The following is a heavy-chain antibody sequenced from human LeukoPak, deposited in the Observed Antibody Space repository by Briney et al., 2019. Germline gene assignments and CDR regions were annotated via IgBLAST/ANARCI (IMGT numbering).Heavy chain of an antibody. Sequence: PSETLSLTCTVSSGSISSDYWSWIRQPPGKGLEWIGYISYSGSANYNPSLKTRVTISVDTSKNQFSLKLSSVTAADTAVYYCARAAAAVYYYDSSGYDYWGQGTLVTVSS. V-gene: IGHV4-59*01. CDR2: ISYSGSA. D-gene: IGHD3-22*01. CDR3: ARAAAAVYYYDSSGYDY. J-gene: IGHJ4*02. CDR1: SGSISSDY.